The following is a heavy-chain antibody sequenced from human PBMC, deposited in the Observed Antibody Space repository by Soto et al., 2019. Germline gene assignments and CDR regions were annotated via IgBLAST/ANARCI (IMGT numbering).Heavy chain of an antibody. V-gene: IGHV1-3*05. J-gene: IGHJ5*02. CDR3: ASGSGLEPSNWFDP. Sequence: QVQLVQSGAEEKKPGASVKVSCKASGYTFTSYAMHWVRQAPGQRLEWMGWINAGNGNTKYSQKFQGRVTITRDTSESTAYRELGSLRSEDTAVYYCASGSGLEPSNWFDPWGQGTLVTVSS. D-gene: IGHD1-1*01. CDR1: GYTFTSYA. CDR2: INAGNGNT.